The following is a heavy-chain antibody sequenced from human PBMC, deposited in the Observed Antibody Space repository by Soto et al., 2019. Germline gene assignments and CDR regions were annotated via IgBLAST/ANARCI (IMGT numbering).Heavy chain of an antibody. CDR1: GFTFSSYG. CDR3: ARETMVRGASQYYFDY. J-gene: IGHJ4*02. V-gene: IGHV3-33*01. Sequence: QVQLVESGGGVVQPGRSLRLSCAASGFTFSSYGMHWVRQAPGKGLEWVAVIWYDGSNKYYADSVKGRFTISRDNSKNTLYLQMNSLRAEDTAVYYCARETMVRGASQYYFDYWGQGTLVTVSS. D-gene: IGHD3-10*01. CDR2: IWYDGSNK.